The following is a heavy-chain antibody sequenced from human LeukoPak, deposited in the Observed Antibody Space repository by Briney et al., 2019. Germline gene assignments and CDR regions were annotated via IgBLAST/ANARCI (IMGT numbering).Heavy chain of an antibody. V-gene: IGHV4-34*01. D-gene: IGHD1-26*01. CDR1: GGSFSGYY. Sequence: PSETLSLTCAVYGGSFSGYYWSWIRQPPGKGLEWIGEINHSGSTNYNPSLKSRVTISVDTSKNQFSLKLSSVTAADTAVYYCARHVIVGAIYSYYFDYWGQGTLVTVSS. CDR2: INHSGST. CDR3: ARHVIVGAIYSYYFDY. J-gene: IGHJ4*02.